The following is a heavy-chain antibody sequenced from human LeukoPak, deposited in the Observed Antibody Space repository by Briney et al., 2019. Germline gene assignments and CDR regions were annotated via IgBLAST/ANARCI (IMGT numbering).Heavy chain of an antibody. D-gene: IGHD4-11*01. V-gene: IGHV4-34*01. CDR3: ARGVIDYSNYVRLVLVFVY. J-gene: IGHJ4*02. CDR2: INHSGST. Sequence: SETLSLTCVVYGGSFSGYYWSWIRQPPGKGLEWIGEINHSGSTNYNPSLKSRVTISVDTSKNQFSLKLSSVPAADTAVYYCARGVIDYSNYVRLVLVFVYWGQGTLVTVSS. CDR1: GGSFSGYY.